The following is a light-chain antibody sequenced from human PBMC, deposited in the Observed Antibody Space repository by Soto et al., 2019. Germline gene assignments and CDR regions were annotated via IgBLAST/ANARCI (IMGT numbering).Light chain of an antibody. V-gene: IGKV1-39*01. CDR2: AAS. Sequence: DIQMTQSPSSLSASVGDRVTITCRASQAINNYLNWYQQREGKAPKLLIYAASSSQSGVPSRFSGGASGADFNLTISSLQPEDSATYYCKQYNSNSWTFGQGTKVDIK. CDR3: KQYNSNSWT. CDR1: QAINNY. J-gene: IGKJ1*01.